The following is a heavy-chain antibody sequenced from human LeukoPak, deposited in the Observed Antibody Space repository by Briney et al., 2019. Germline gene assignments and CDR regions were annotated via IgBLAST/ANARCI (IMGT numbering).Heavy chain of an antibody. D-gene: IGHD1-26*01. CDR2: ISGSGGST. V-gene: IGHV3-23*01. CDR1: GFTFSSYA. Sequence: GGSLRLSCAASGFTFSSYAMSWVRQAPGKGLEWVSAISGSGGSTYYADSVKGRFTISRDNSKNTLYLQMNSLRAEDTAVYYRAKDLVVGRGIVGAFVDYWGQGTLVTVSS. CDR3: AKDLVVGRGIVGAFVDY. J-gene: IGHJ4*02.